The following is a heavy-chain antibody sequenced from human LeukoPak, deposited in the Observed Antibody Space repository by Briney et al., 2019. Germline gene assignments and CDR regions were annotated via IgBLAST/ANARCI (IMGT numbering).Heavy chain of an antibody. CDR2: IYTSGST. CDR1: GGSISSYY. D-gene: IGHD3-3*01. Sequence: SETLSLTCTVSGGSISSYYWSWIRQPAGKGLEWIGRIYTSGSTNYNPSLKSRVTMSVDTSKNQFSLKLSSVTAADTAVYYCAREVKDFWSGYYIGELRFDPWGQGTLVTVSS. CDR3: AREVKDFWSGYYIGELRFDP. J-gene: IGHJ5*02. V-gene: IGHV4-4*07.